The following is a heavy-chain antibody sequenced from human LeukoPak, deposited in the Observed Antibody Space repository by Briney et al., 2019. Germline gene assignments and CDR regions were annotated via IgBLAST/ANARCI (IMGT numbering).Heavy chain of an antibody. CDR1: GGSISNYY. V-gene: IGHV4-59*08. CDR3: ARHGGMVRGFSDAFDI. D-gene: IGHD3-10*01. Sequence: SETLSLTCTVSGGSISNYYWSWIRQPSGKGLEWIGYIYYSGSTNYNPSLKSRVSISIDTSKNQFSLKLNSVTAADTAVYYCARHGGMVRGFSDAFDIWGQGTMVTVSS. CDR2: IYYSGST. J-gene: IGHJ3*02.